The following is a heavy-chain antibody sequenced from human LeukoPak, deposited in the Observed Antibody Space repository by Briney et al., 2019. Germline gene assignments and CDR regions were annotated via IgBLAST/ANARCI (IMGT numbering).Heavy chain of an antibody. V-gene: IGHV3-30*02. CDR3: AKDCSSTSCYTEPGDY. J-gene: IGHJ4*02. CDR2: IRYDGSNK. CDR1: GFTFSSYG. D-gene: IGHD2-2*02. Sequence: QPGGSLRLSCAASGFTFSSYGMHWVRQAPGKGLEWVAFIRYDGSNKYYADSVKGRFTISRDNSKNTLYLQMNSLRAEDTAVYYCAKDCSSTSCYTEPGDYWGQGTLVTVSS.